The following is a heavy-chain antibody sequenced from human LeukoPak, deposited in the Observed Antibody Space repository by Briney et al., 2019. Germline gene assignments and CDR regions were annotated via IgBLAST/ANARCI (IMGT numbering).Heavy chain of an antibody. D-gene: IGHD3-3*01. CDR2: IYSGGST. CDR3: AKLPLLDYDFWSGYYTYFDY. Sequence: GGSLRLSCAASGFTASSNYMSWVRQAPGKGLEWVSVIYSGGSTYYADSVKGRFTISRDNSKNTLYLQMNSLRAEDTAVYYCAKLPLLDYDFWSGYYTYFDYWGQGTLVTVSS. V-gene: IGHV3-53*01. CDR1: GFTASSNY. J-gene: IGHJ4*02.